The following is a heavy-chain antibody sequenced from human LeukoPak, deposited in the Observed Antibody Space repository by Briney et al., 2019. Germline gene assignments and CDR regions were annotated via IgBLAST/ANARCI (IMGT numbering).Heavy chain of an antibody. V-gene: IGHV4-4*02. D-gene: IGHD2-15*01. Sequence: KASETLSLTCAVSGGSISSSNWWSWVRQPPGKGLEWIGEIYHSGSTNYNPSLKSRVTISVDKSKNQFSLKLSSVTAADTAVHYCARTYCSGGSCYDYWGQGTLVTVSS. CDR3: ARTYCSGGSCYDY. CDR1: GGSISSSNW. CDR2: IYHSGST. J-gene: IGHJ4*02.